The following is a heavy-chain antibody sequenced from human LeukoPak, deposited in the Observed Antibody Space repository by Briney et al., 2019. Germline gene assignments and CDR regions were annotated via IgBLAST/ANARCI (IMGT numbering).Heavy chain of an antibody. CDR2: IIPILGIA. CDR1: GGTFSSYT. D-gene: IGHD5-18*01. CDR3: ARGLLAVDTAMAEFDY. V-gene: IGHV1-69*02. Sequence: SVKVSCKASGGTFSSYTISWVRQAPGQGLEWMGRIIPILGIANYAQKFQGRVTITADKSTSTAYMELSSLRSEDTAVYYCARGLLAVDTAMAEFDYWGQGTLVTVSS. J-gene: IGHJ4*02.